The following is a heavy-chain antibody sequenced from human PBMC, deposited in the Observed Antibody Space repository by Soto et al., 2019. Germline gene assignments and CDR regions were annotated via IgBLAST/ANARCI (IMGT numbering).Heavy chain of an antibody. Sequence: SETLSLTCAVYGGSFSGYYWSWIRQPPGKGLEWIGEINHSGSTNYNPSLKSRVTISVDTSKNQFSLKLSSVTAADTAVYYCAGAVTMVRGVISWFDPWGQGTLVTVSS. V-gene: IGHV4-34*01. CDR1: GGSFSGYY. CDR3: AGAVTMVRGVISWFDP. J-gene: IGHJ5*02. D-gene: IGHD3-10*01. CDR2: INHSGST.